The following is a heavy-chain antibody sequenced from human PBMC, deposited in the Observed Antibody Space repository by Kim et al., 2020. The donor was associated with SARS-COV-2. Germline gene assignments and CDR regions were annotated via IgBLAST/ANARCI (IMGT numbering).Heavy chain of an antibody. D-gene: IGHD5-18*01. Sequence: ADSVKGRFTISRHNSKNTLYLQMNSLRAEDTAVYYCARVGYSYGLPFDYWGQGTLVTVSS. J-gene: IGHJ4*02. CDR3: ARVGYSYGLPFDY. V-gene: IGHV3-53*04.